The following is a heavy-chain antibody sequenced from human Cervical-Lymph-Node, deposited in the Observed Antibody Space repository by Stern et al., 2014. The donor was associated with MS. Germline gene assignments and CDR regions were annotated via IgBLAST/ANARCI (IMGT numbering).Heavy chain of an antibody. CDR3: ARVGYGGNSAFDY. J-gene: IGHJ4*02. D-gene: IGHD4-23*01. CDR2: INSYASST. V-gene: IGHV3-74*02. CDR1: GFTFSSYW. Sequence: EVQLVASGGGLVQPGGSLRLSCAASGFTFSSYWMHWVRQAPGKGLVWVSRINSYASSTSYADSVKGRFTISRDNAKNTLYLQMNSLRAEDTAVYYCARVGYGGNSAFDYWGQGTLVTVSS.